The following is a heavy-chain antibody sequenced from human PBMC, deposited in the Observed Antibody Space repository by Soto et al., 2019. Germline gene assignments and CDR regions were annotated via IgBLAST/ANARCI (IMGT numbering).Heavy chain of an antibody. V-gene: IGHV3-64D*06. CDR1: GFTFSNFA. CDR2: ITSNGDNT. J-gene: IGHJ4*02. Sequence: GGSLRLSCSASGFTFSNFAMHWVRQAPGKRLEYVSGITSNGDNTYHADSVQGRFTISRDNSKSTLYLQMTSLRVEDTAVYYCVKGNQLLRYYFEYWGQGTLVTVSS. D-gene: IGHD2-2*01. CDR3: VKGNQLLRYYFEY.